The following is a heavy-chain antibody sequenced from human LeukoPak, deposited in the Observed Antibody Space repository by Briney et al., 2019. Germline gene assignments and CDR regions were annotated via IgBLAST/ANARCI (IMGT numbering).Heavy chain of an antibody. CDR1: GDDISSSNW. J-gene: IGHJ5*01. CDR3: ARVSGSGLYFKSFDP. Sequence: SETLSLTCSVSGDDISSSNWWTWVRQPPQKGLEWIGEVYHSGSTNYSPSLKNRIYMSVDKSQNRFSLRLTSVTAADTAVYFCARVSGSGLYFKSFDPWGQGTLVIVSS. CDR2: VYHSGST. V-gene: IGHV4-4*02. D-gene: IGHD3-10*01.